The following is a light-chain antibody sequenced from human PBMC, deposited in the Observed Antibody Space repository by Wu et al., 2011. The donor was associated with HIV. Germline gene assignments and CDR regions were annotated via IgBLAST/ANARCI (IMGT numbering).Light chain of an antibody. J-gene: IGKJ5*01. CDR1: QSVDSY. Sequence: CRASQSVDSYLAWYPTRGLGQPPRLLINDASNRATGIPARFSGSGSGTDFTLTISSLEPEDFALYYCQQGTIWPLTFGQGTRLEVK. CDR3: QQGTIWPLT. V-gene: IGKV3-11*01. CDR2: DAS.